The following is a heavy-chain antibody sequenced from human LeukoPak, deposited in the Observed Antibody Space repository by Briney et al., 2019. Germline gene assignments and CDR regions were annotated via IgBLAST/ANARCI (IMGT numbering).Heavy chain of an antibody. CDR3: ARSPRSSGWYGWWFDP. CDR2: INPSGGST. V-gene: IGHV1-46*03. D-gene: IGHD6-19*01. CDR1: GYTFTSYY. Sequence: ASVKVSCKASGYTFTSYYMHWVREAPGQGLEWMGIINPSGGSTSYAQKFQGRVTMTRDTSTSTVYMELSSLRSEDTAVYYCARSPRSSGWYGWWFDPSGQGTLVSVSS. J-gene: IGHJ5*02.